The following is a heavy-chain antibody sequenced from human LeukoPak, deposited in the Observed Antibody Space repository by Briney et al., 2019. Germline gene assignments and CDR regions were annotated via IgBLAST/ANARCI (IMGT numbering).Heavy chain of an antibody. CDR3: ARRERWPNPSGAFDI. D-gene: IGHD5-24*01. V-gene: IGHV1-2*02. J-gene: IGHJ3*02. Sequence: ASVKVSCEASGYTFTAYYMHWVRQAPGQGLEWMGWINPNTGGTNYAQKFQGRVTMTRATSISTAYMELSSLTSDDTAVYYCARRERWPNPSGAFDIWGQGTMVTVSS. CDR1: GYTFTAYY. CDR2: INPNTGGT.